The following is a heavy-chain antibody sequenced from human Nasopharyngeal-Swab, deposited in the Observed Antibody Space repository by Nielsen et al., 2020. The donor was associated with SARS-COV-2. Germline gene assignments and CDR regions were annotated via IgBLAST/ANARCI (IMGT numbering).Heavy chain of an antibody. CDR2: IYYSGST. CDR3: ARERGSSSWSWGWFDP. Sequence: SETLSLTCTVSGGSISSYYWSWIRQPPGKGLEWIGYIYYSGSTSYNPSLKSRVTISVDTSKNQFSLKLSSVTAADTAVYYCARERGSSSWSWGWFDPWGQGTLVTVSS. D-gene: IGHD6-13*01. V-gene: IGHV4-59*01. CDR1: GGSISSYY. J-gene: IGHJ5*02.